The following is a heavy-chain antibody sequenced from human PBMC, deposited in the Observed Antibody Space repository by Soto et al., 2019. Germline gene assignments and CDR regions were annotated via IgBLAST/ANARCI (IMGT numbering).Heavy chain of an antibody. D-gene: IGHD6-19*01. CDR3: AKDMAVAGTGYYDY. J-gene: IGHJ4*02. CDR2: ISGSGGST. Sequence: GGSLRLSCAASGFPFSSYAMSWVRQAPGKGLEWVSAISGSGGSTYYADSVKGRFTISRDNSKNTLYLQMNSLRAEDTAVYYCAKDMAVAGTGYYDYWGQGTLVTVSS. V-gene: IGHV3-23*01. CDR1: GFPFSSYA.